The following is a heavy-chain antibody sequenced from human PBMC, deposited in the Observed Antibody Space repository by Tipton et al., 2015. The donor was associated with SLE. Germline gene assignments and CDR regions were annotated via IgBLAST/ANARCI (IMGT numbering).Heavy chain of an antibody. Sequence: SLRLSCAAFGFSFSDYYMNWIRQAPGKGLAWVSYISSSGTTIYYADSVKGRFTISRDNAKNSLYLQMNSLRAEDTAVYYCARGRYCSGGSCQYYFDYWGQGTLVTVSS. J-gene: IGHJ4*02. CDR2: ISSSGTTI. CDR3: ARGRYCSGGSCQYYFDY. V-gene: IGHV3-11*01. D-gene: IGHD2-15*01. CDR1: GFSFSDYY.